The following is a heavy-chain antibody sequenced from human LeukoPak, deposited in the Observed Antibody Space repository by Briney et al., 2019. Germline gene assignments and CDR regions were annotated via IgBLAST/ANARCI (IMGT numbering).Heavy chain of an antibody. CDR2: IYYSGTT. Sequence: SETLSLTCTVSGGSLTISSSYWGWVRQPPGEGREWIVSIYYSGTTYYNPSLTSRVTISVDPSKNQFSMKLTSVTAADTAVYYGARDLGLLSRYDYWGQGTLVTVSS. D-gene: IGHD1-7*01. J-gene: IGHJ4*02. V-gene: IGHV4-39*07. CDR1: GGSLTISSSY. CDR3: ARDLGLLSRYDY.